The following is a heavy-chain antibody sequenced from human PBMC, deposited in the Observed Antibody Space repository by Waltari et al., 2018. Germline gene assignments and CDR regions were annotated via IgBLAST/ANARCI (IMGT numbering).Heavy chain of an antibody. J-gene: IGHJ4*02. V-gene: IGHV3-33*01. CDR3: ARNRGGCSGGSCYLDY. CDR1: GFILSNHG. D-gene: IGHD2-15*01. CDR2: MWTDGSKK. Sequence: QVQLVESGGGVVQPGRSLRLSCAASGFILSNHGMHWVRQAPGKGLEWVSIMWTDGSKKDYGDAVKGRFTISRDDSKNTLYLQMNSLRADDTAVYYCARNRGGCSGGSCYLDYWGQGTLVTVSS.